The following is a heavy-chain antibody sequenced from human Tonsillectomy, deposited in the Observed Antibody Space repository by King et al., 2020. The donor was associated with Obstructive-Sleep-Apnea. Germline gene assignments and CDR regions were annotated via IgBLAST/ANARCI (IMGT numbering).Heavy chain of an antibody. Sequence: QLVQSGGGVVQPGRSLRLSCAASGFSFSSSGMHWVRQAPDKGLEWVAFIRYDGSDKYYVDSVKGRFTISRDNSKNTLYLQMNSLRAEDTAVYYCAKDEDMATIFADNWGQGTLVTVSS. V-gene: IGHV3-30*02. CDR3: AKDEDMATIFADN. CDR1: GFSFSSSG. J-gene: IGHJ4*02. CDR2: IRYDGSDK. D-gene: IGHD5-24*01.